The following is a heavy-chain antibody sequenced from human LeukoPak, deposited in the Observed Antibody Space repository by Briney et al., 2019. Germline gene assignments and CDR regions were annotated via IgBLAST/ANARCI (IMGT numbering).Heavy chain of an antibody. CDR1: GFNFADSA. D-gene: IGHD5-12*01. CDR2: ISFNGRNT. CDR3: ARDIELST. V-gene: IGHV3-23*01. Sequence: PGGSLRLSCAASGFNFADSAMSWVRQTPRKGLEWVSLISFNGRNTYYGDPVKGRFTISRENSKDTVYLQMNSLRAEDTAIFYCARDIELSTWGPGTMVTVSS. J-gene: IGHJ3*01.